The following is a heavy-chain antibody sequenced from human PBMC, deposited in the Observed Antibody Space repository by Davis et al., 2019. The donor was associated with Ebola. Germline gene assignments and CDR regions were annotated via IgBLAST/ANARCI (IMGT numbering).Heavy chain of an antibody. CDR2: INHSGST. V-gene: IGHV4-34*01. D-gene: IGHD6-19*01. J-gene: IGHJ4*02. CDR3: AGSWQWLPTLFDY. Sequence: SETLSLTCAVYGGSFSGYYWSWIRQPPGTGLEWIGEINHSGSTNYNPSLKSRVTISVDTSKNQFSLKLSSVTAADTAVYYCAGSWQWLPTLFDYWGQGTLVTVSS. CDR1: GGSFSGYY.